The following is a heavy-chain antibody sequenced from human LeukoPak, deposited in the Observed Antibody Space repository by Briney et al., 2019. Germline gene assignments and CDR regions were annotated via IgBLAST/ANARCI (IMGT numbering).Heavy chain of an antibody. J-gene: IGHJ4*02. D-gene: IGHD1-1*01. CDR3: AGDHIGNVDLDY. CDR2: ISSSSSYI. CDR1: GFTFSSYS. Sequence: GGSLRLSCAASGFTFSSYSMNWVRQAPGKGLEWVSSISSSSSYIYYADSVKGRFTISRDNAKNSLYLQMNSLRAEDTAVYYCAGDHIGNVDLDYWGQGTLVTVSS. V-gene: IGHV3-21*01.